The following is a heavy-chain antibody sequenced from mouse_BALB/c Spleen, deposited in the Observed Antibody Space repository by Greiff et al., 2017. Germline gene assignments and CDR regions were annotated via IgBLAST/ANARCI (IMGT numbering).Heavy chain of an antibody. CDR3: ARRFFDGYYGD. V-gene: IGHV1-14*01. D-gene: IGHD2-3*01. CDR1: GYTFTSYV. CDR2: INPYNDGT. Sequence: VQLQQSGPELVKPGASVKMSCKASGYTFTSYVIHWVKQKPGQGLEWIGYINPYNDGTKYNEKFNGKATLTSDKSSSTAYMELSSLTSEDSAVYYCARRFFDGYYGDWGQGTTLTVSS. J-gene: IGHJ2*01.